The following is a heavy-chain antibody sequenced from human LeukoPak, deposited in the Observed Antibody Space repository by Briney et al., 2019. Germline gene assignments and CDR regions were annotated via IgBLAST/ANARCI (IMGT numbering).Heavy chain of an antibody. CDR1: GFTFSSYW. Sequence: GGSLRLSCAASGFTFSSYWMHWVRQAPGKGLVWVSRIKSDGSNYYADSVKGRFTISRDNAKNTLHLEMNSLRAEDTAMYYCAKARANWGLDYFDYWGQGTLVTVSS. CDR2: IKSDGSN. V-gene: IGHV3-74*01. J-gene: IGHJ4*02. D-gene: IGHD7-27*01. CDR3: AKARANWGLDYFDY.